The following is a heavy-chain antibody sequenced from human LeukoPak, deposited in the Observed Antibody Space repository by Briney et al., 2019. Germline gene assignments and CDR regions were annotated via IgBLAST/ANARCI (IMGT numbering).Heavy chain of an antibody. D-gene: IGHD1-1*01. CDR1: GGSFSGYY. Sequence: PSETLSLTCAVYGGSFSGYYWSWIRQPPGKGLEWIGEINHSGSTNYNPSLKSRVTISVDTSKNQFSLKLSSVTAADTAVYYCARAVPQYGTDAFDIWGQGTMVTVSS. CDR2: INHSGST. V-gene: IGHV4-34*01. CDR3: ARAVPQYGTDAFDI. J-gene: IGHJ3*02.